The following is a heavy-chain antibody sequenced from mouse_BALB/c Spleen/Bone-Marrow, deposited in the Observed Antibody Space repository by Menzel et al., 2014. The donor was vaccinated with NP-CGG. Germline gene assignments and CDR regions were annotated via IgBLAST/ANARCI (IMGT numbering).Heavy chain of an antibody. J-gene: IGHJ1*01. CDR3: SSWYFDV. CDR2: INPYNGGT. V-gene: IGHV1-18*01. Sequence: EVQGVESGPELVKPGASMKISCKTSGYSFTGYTMNWVKQSHGKNLEWIGLINPYNGGTSYNQKFKGKAALTVDKSSSTAYMELFSLTSEDSAVDYGSSWYFDVWGAGTTVTVSS. D-gene: IGHD1-1*01. CDR1: GYSFTGYT.